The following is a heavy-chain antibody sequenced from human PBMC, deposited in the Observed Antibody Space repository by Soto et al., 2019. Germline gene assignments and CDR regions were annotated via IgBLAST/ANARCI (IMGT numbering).Heavy chain of an antibody. CDR1: GGSISSYY. D-gene: IGHD6-13*01. CDR2: IYYSGST. V-gene: IGHV4-59*01. J-gene: IGHJ5*02. CDR3: ARDSSSWTNWLDP. Sequence: SETLSLTCTVSGGSISSYYWSWIRQPPGKGLEWIGYIYYSGSTNYNPSLKSRVTISVDTSKNQFSLKLSSVTAADTAVYYCARDSSSWTNWLDPWGQGTLVTVSS.